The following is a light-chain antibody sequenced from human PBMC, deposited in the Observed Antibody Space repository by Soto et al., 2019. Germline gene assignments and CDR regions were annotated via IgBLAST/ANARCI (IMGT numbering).Light chain of an antibody. CDR1: QSVSGNS. J-gene: IGKJ3*01. Sequence: EIVLTQSPGTLSLSPGERATLSCRASQSVSGNSLAWYQQKGGQAPRLLIYAASTRATGVPDRFSGSGSGTDFALTMSRLETEDFAVYYCQQYGGSPFTFGPGTKVDIK. CDR3: QQYGGSPFT. CDR2: AAS. V-gene: IGKV3-20*01.